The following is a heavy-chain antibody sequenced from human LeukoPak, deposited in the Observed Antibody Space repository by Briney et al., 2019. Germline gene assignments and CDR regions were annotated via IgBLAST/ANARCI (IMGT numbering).Heavy chain of an antibody. Sequence: SGGSLRLSCAPSGFTFSRRGMHWVRQAPGKGLEWVSAISNNGGYTYYADSVQGRFTISRDNSKSTLCLQMNSLRAEDTAVYYCAKQLGYCSGGSCYFPYWGQGTLVTVSS. CDR1: GFTFSRRG. CDR3: AKQLGYCSGGSCYFPY. CDR2: ISNNGGYT. D-gene: IGHD2-15*01. J-gene: IGHJ4*02. V-gene: IGHV3-23*01.